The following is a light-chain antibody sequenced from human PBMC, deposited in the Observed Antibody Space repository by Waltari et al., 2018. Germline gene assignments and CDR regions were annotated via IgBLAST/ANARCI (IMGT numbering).Light chain of an antibody. CDR3: SSYTSSSTPV. V-gene: IGLV2-14*01. CDR2: EVS. Sequence: QSALTQPASVSGSPGQSITISCPGTSSDVGGSNYVSWYQQHPGKAPKLMIYEVSNRPSGVSNRFSGSKSGNTASLTISGLQAEDEADYYCSSYTSSSTPVFGGGTKLTVL. J-gene: IGLJ3*02. CDR1: SSDVGGSNY.